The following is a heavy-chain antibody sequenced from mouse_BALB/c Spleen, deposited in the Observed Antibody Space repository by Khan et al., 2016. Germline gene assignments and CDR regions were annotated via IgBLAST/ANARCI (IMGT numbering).Heavy chain of an antibody. CDR2: IDPENGDT. V-gene: IGHV14-4*02. CDR1: GFNIKDYY. CDR3: NRGYGSNWYFDV. Sequence: EVQLQESGAELVRSGASVKLSCTASGFNIKDYYMHWVKQRPEQGLEWIGWIDPENGDTEYAPKFQGKATMTADTSSNTAYLQLSSLTSEDTAVXYGNRGYGSNWYFDVWGAGTTVTVSS. J-gene: IGHJ1*01. D-gene: IGHD1-2*01.